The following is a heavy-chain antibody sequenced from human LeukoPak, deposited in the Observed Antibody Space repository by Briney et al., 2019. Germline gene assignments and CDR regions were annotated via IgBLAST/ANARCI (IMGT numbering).Heavy chain of an antibody. J-gene: IGHJ4*02. D-gene: IGHD5-12*01. CDR2: IYTSGST. CDR1: GGSISSGSYY. Sequence: SETLSLTCTVSGGSISSGSYYWSWIRQPAGKGLEWIGRIYTSGSTNYSPSLKSRVTISVDTSKNQFSLKLSSVTAADTAVYYCAGVDIVATKDYWGQGTLVTVSS. CDR3: AGVDIVATKDY. V-gene: IGHV4-61*02.